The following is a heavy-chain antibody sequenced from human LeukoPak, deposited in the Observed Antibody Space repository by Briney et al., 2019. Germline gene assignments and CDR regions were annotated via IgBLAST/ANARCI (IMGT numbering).Heavy chain of an antibody. V-gene: IGHV3-15*01. CDR1: GFSFINAW. D-gene: IGHD2/OR15-2a*01. CDR2: IKSKTDGGTT. Sequence: PGGSLRLSCAASGFSFINAWMTWVRQAPGKGLAWVGRIKSKTDGGTTDYAAPVKGRFTISRDDSKNMVYLQMNSLKTEDTALYYCSTFTLWGQGTPVTVSS. J-gene: IGHJ4*02. CDR3: STFTL.